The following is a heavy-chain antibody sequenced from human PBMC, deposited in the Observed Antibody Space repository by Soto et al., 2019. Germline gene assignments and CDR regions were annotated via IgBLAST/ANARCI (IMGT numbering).Heavy chain of an antibody. D-gene: IGHD1-1*01. CDR1: GFTFSSYT. J-gene: IGHJ5*02. CDR2: ISSSSSYI. V-gene: IGHV3-21*01. Sequence: LRLSCAASGFTFSSYTMNWVRQAPGKGLEWVSSISSSSSYIYYADSVKGRFTISRDNAKNSLYLQMNGLRAEDTAVSYCARKPERIAQIGWFAPRAQGTLVTVSS. CDR3: ARKPERIAQIGWFAP.